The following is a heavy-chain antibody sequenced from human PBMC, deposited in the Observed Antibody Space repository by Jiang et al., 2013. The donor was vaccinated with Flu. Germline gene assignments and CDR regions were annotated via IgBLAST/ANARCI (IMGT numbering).Heavy chain of an antibody. CDR2: IYPGDSET. CDR1: GYIFINYW. CDR3: ARYGGPTLEANWFDF. V-gene: IGHV5-51*03. J-gene: IGHJ5*02. Sequence: VQLLESGAEVKKPGESLKISCSGSGYIFINYWVAWVRQTAGKGLEWMGIIYPGDSETRYSPSFQGQVTLSVDKSINTAYLQWSSVKVSDTAMYYCARYGGPTLEANWFDFWGQG. D-gene: IGHD1-26*01.